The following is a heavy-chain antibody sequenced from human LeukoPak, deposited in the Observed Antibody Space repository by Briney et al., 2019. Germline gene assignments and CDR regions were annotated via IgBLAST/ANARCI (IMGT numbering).Heavy chain of an antibody. Sequence: SETLSLTCTVSGGSISSYYWGWIRQPPGKGLEWIGSISYSGSTYYNTSLKSRVTISLDTSKNQFSLKLNSVTAADTAVYYCARCQAPVTTHTHFDYWGQGTLVTVSS. CDR1: GGSISSYY. CDR2: ISYSGST. D-gene: IGHD4-17*01. J-gene: IGHJ4*02. V-gene: IGHV4-39*07. CDR3: ARCQAPVTTHTHFDY.